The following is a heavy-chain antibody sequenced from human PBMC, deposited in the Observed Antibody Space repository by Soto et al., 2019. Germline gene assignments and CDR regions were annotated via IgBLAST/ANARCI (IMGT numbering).Heavy chain of an antibody. CDR1: GYTFTSYG. Sequence: QVQLVQSGAEVKKPGASVKVSCKASGYTFTSYGISWVRQAPGQGLEWMGWITVHNGNTNYVEKFQDRVTMTTDTSATTVYMELRSLRSDDTAVFYCARVRGGTYHQAFDIWGQGTMVTVSS. CDR3: ARVRGGTYHQAFDI. CDR2: ITVHNGNT. D-gene: IGHD1-26*01. V-gene: IGHV1-18*01. J-gene: IGHJ3*02.